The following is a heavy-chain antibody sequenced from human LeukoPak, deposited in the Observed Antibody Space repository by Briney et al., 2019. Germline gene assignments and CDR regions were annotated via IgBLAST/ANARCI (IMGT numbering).Heavy chain of an antibody. D-gene: IGHD4-23*01. J-gene: IGHJ4*02. CDR3: ARDLGHGGDSDY. CDR1: GYSISSGYQ. CDR2: INHGGIT. V-gene: IGHV4-38-2*02. Sequence: PSETLSLTCTVSGYSISSGYQWGWIRQPPGKGLEWIGNINHGGITNYNPSLKTRIVISVDTSKNQFSLRLTSVTAADTAVYYCARDLGHGGDSDYWGQGTLVSISS.